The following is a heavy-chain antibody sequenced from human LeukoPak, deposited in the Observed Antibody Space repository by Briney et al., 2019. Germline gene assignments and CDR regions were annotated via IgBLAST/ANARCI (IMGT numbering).Heavy chain of an antibody. CDR2: ISSSSSYT. V-gene: IGHV3-11*06. D-gene: IGHD6-19*01. CDR1: GFTFSDYY. J-gene: IGHJ4*02. CDR3: ARRSYSSGYYFDY. Sequence: GGSLRLSCAASGFTFSDYYMSWIRQAPGKGLEWVSYISSSSSYTNYADFVKGRFTISRDNAKNSLYLQMNSLRAEDTAVYYCARRSYSSGYYFDYWGQGTLVTVSS.